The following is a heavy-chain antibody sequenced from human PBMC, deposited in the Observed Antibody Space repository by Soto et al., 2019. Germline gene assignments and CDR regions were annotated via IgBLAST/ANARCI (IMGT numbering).Heavy chain of an antibody. D-gene: IGHD3-9*01. CDR2: ISGSGGST. CDR1: GFTFSSYA. V-gene: IGHV3-23*01. CDR3: AKWFSARVLRYVDWFH. Sequence: EVQLLESGGGLVQPGGSLRLSCAASGFTFSSYAMSWVRQAPGKGLEWVSAISGSGGSTYYADSVKGRFTISRDNSKNTLYLQMNSLRAEDTAVYYCAKWFSARVLRYVDWFHWGQGTLVTVSS. J-gene: IGHJ4*02.